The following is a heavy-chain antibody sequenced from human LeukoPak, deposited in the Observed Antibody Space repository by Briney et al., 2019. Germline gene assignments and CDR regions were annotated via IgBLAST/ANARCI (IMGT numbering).Heavy chain of an antibody. D-gene: IGHD3-16*01. CDR3: ARELGGGEDFDY. J-gene: IGHJ4*02. V-gene: IGHV4-39*02. CDR2: IYYSGST. Sequence: SETLSLTCTVSGGSISSSSYYCGWIRQPPGKELEWIGSIYYSGSTYYNPSLKSRVTISVDTSKNQFSLKLNSVTAADTGVYYCARELGGGEDFDYWGQGTLVTVSS. CDR1: GGSISSSSYY.